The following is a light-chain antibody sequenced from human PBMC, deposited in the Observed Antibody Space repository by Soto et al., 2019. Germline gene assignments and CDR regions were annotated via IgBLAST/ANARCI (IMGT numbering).Light chain of an antibody. CDR3: QQLNSYPLT. J-gene: IGKJ4*01. V-gene: IGKV1-9*01. CDR1: QGISSY. CDR2: AAS. Sequence: IQLTQSPSSLSASVGDRVTITCRASQGISSYLAWYQQKPGKAPKLLIYAASTLQSGVPSRFSGSGSGTDCTLTISRRQPEDFATYYWQQLNSYPLTFGGGTKVEIK.